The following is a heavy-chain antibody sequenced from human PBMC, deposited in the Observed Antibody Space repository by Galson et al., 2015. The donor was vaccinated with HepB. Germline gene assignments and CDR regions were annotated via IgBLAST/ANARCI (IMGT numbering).Heavy chain of an antibody. D-gene: IGHD4-11*01. CDR2: IWYDGSNK. CDR1: GFTFSSYG. Sequence: SLRLSCAATGFTFSSYGMHWVRQAPGKGLEWVAVIWYDGSNKYYADSVKGRFTISRDNSKNTLYLQMNSLRAEDTAVYYCARGSVPSTVTTSAAHYYYYYYMDVWGKGTTVTVSS. CDR3: ARGSVPSTVTTSAAHYYYYYYMDV. J-gene: IGHJ6*03. V-gene: IGHV3-33*01.